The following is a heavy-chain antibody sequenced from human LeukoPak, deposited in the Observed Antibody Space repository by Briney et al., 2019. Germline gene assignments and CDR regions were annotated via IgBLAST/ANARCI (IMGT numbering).Heavy chain of an antibody. V-gene: IGHV3-30*01. CDR3: ARAMVRGVIITLFDY. CDR2: ISYDGSNK. D-gene: IGHD3-10*01. CDR1: GFTFSSYA. J-gene: IGHJ4*02. Sequence: AGGSLRLSCAASGFTFSSYAMHWVRQAPGKGLEWVAVISYDGSNKYYADSVKERFTISRDNSKNTLYLQMNSLRAEDTAVYYCARAMVRGVIITLFDYWGQGTLVTVSS.